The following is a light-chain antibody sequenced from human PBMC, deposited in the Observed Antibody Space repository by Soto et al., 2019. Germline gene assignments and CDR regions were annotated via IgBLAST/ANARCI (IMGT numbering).Light chain of an antibody. CDR1: QDIANY. CDR2: AAS. Sequence: DVQMTQSPSSLSASVGDRVTMTCRASQDIANYLVWYQQQPGKVPKLLIYAASTLHSGVPSRFSGSGSGTDFTLTISSMQPEDVGNYYCQRYDDAPLTFGGGTKVDIK. J-gene: IGKJ4*01. V-gene: IGKV1-27*01. CDR3: QRYDDAPLT.